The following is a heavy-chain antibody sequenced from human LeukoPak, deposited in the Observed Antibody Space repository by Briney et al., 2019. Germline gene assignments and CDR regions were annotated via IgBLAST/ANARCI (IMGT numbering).Heavy chain of an antibody. CDR3: TTDGVGVEGATYDN. CDR1: GFTFSSYA. Sequence: GGSLRLSCAASGFTFSSYAMHWVRQAPGKGLEWVAVVSYDGSIKYYADSVKGRFTISRDNSKNTLYLQMNSLKTEDTAVYYCTTDGVGVEGATYDNWGQGTLVSVSS. V-gene: IGHV3-30*04. D-gene: IGHD1-26*01. CDR2: VSYDGSIK. J-gene: IGHJ4*02.